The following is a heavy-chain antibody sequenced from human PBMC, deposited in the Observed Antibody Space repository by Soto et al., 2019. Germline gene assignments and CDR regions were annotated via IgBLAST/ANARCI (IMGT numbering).Heavy chain of an antibody. D-gene: IGHD2-15*01. V-gene: IGHV3-30*09. Sequence: QEQMVLSGGGVVQPGRSLRLSCAASPFTFRSYSMHWVRQAPGKGLEWVTSISYDGSKESYADSVKGRFAVSRDNSKNTLYLQMNSPRPEDTAVYYCARYCNGGACYSASLDYWGQGTQVTVSS. CDR2: ISYDGSKE. CDR3: ARYCNGGACYSASLDY. J-gene: IGHJ4*02. CDR1: PFTFRSYS.